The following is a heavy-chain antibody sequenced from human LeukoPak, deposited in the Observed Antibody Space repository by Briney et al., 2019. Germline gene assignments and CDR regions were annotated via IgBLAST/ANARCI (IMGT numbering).Heavy chain of an antibody. V-gene: IGHV5-51*01. Sequence: GESLKISCKGSGYSFTSYWIGWVRQMPGKGLEWMGIIYPGDSDTRYSPSFQGQVTISADKSISTAYLQWSSLKASDTAMYYCARPPDSSGWSGPIYAFDIWGQGTMVTVSS. CDR1: GYSFTSYW. J-gene: IGHJ3*02. CDR2: IYPGDSDT. D-gene: IGHD6-19*01. CDR3: ARPPDSSGWSGPIYAFDI.